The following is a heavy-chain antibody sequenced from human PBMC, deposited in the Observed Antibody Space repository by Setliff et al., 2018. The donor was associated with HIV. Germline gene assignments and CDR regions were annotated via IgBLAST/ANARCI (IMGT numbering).Heavy chain of an antibody. CDR2: ISGSGGST. CDR1: GFTFSNYA. D-gene: IGHD6-13*01. Sequence: GGSLRLSCAASGFTFSNYAMSWVRQAPGKGLEWVSSISGSGGSTYYADSVKGRFSLSRDNSKNTLYLQMNSLRAEDTAVYYCARDRWFSNNWYSDYWGQGTLVTVSS. CDR3: ARDRWFSNNWYSDY. J-gene: IGHJ4*02. V-gene: IGHV3-23*01.